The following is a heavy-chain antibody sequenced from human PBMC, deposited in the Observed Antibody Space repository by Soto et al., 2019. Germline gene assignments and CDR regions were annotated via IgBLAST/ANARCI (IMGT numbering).Heavy chain of an antibody. CDR2: IDHSGSS. D-gene: IGHD3-10*01. J-gene: IGHJ4*02. CDR1: SGSFSGYY. Sequence: QVQLQQWGAGLLKPSETLSLTCGVYSGSFSGYYWSWIRQAPEKGLEWIGEIDHSGSSNYNPSLKSRVTISLDTSKKQFSLKLTSVTAADTAVYYCARGPGWNFGDLRYWGQRTLVTVSS. V-gene: IGHV4-34*01. CDR3: ARGPGWNFGDLRY.